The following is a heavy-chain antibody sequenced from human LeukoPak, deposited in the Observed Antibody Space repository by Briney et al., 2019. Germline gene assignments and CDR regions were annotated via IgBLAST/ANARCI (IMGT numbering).Heavy chain of an antibody. CDR1: GFTFSSYS. J-gene: IGHJ4*02. Sequence: PGGSVRLSCAASGFTFSSYSMNWVRQAPGQGLEWVGSISRSSSYTYYADKVQGRFTISRDNAKNSLYLQMNSLRAEDTAVYYCASRRSGYYPGYWGQGTLVTVSS. D-gene: IGHD3-22*01. CDR2: ISRSSSYT. V-gene: IGHV3-21*01. CDR3: ASRRSGYYPGY.